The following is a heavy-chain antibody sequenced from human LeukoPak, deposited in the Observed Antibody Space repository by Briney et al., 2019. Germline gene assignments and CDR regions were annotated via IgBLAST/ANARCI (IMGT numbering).Heavy chain of an antibody. Sequence: SETLSLTCAVYGGSFSGYYWSWIRQPPGKGLERIGEINHSGGTNYNPSLKSRVTISVDTSKNQFSLKLSSVTAADTAVYYCARVLSSGYYVWAYWGQGTLVTVSS. CDR1: GGSFSGYY. CDR2: INHSGGT. V-gene: IGHV4-34*01. D-gene: IGHD3-22*01. CDR3: ARVLSSGYYVWAY. J-gene: IGHJ4*02.